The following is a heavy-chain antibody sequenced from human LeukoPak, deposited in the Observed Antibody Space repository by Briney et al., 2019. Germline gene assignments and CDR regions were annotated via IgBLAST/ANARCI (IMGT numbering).Heavy chain of an antibody. CDR1: GFTFSSYS. Sequence: GGSLRLSCAASGFTFSSYSMNWVRQAPGKGLEWVSSISSSSSYIYYADSVRGRFTISRDNAKNSLYLQMNSLRAEDTAVYYCAMDYDTRLDYWGQGTLVTVSS. D-gene: IGHD3-9*01. CDR2: ISSSSSYI. J-gene: IGHJ4*02. V-gene: IGHV3-21*01. CDR3: AMDYDTRLDY.